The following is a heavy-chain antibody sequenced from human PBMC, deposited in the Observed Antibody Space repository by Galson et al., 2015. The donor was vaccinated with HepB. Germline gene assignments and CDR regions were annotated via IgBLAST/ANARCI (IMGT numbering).Heavy chain of an antibody. CDR2: INHSGGT. Sequence: LTCAVYGGSFSGYYWSWIRQPPGKGLEWIGEINHSGGTNYNPSLKSRVTISVDTSKNQFSLKLSSVTAADTAVYYCARAQVAAAGTVVYYYYGMDVWGQGTTVTVSS. CDR1: GGSFSGYY. D-gene: IGHD6-13*01. CDR3: ARAQVAAAGTVVYYYYGMDV. V-gene: IGHV4-34*01. J-gene: IGHJ6*02.